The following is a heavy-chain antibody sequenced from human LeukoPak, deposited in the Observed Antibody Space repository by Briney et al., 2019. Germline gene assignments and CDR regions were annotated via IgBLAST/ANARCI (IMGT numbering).Heavy chain of an antibody. J-gene: IGHJ4*02. D-gene: IGHD3-3*01. V-gene: IGHV3-23*01. CDR3: AKSGRFLEWLLFGY. Sequence: GGSLRLSCAASGFTFSSYAMSWIRQAPGKGLEWVSAISGSGGSTYYADSVKGRFTISRDNSKNTLYLQMNSLRAEDTAVYYCAKSGRFLEWLLFGYWGQGTLVTVSS. CDR1: GFTFSSYA. CDR2: ISGSGGST.